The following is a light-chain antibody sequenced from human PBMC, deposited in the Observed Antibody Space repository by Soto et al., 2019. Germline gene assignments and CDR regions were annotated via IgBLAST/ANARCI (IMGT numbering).Light chain of an antibody. CDR3: QQYHSYSFT. Sequence: DIQMTQSPSTLSASVGDRVTITCRASQSISSWLAWYQQKPGKAPKLLIYDASSLESGVPSRFSGSGSGTEFTLTISSLQPDVFAPYYCQQYHSYSFTFGGGTKVDIK. J-gene: IGKJ4*01. CDR2: DAS. CDR1: QSISSW. V-gene: IGKV1-5*01.